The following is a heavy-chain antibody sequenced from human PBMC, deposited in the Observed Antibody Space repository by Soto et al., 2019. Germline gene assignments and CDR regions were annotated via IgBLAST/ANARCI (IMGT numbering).Heavy chain of an antibody. J-gene: IGHJ4*02. Sequence: GGSLRLSCSASGFTFIIYAMSWVRQAPGKGLEWVSIITSDGRTYYADSVKGRFTISRDNSKNTVYLQMNSLRAEDTAVYYCAKDYSTVTTDPLSVALFDYWGQGALVTVSS. CDR3: AKDYSTVTTDPLSVALFDY. CDR2: ITSDGRT. V-gene: IGHV3-23*01. D-gene: IGHD4-17*01. CDR1: GFTFIIYA.